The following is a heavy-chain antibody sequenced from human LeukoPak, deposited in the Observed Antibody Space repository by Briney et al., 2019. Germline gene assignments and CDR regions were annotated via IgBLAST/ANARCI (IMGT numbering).Heavy chain of an antibody. CDR2: IIPIFGTA. V-gene: IGHV1-69*13. J-gene: IGHJ4*02. D-gene: IGHD6-13*01. Sequence: SVKVSCKASGGTFSSYAISWVRQAPGQGLEWMGGIIPIFGTANYAQKFQGRVTITADESTSTAYMELRSLRSDDTAVYYCARTPSTSETAAGSFDYWGQGTLVTVSS. CDR1: GGTFSSYA. CDR3: ARTPSTSETAAGSFDY.